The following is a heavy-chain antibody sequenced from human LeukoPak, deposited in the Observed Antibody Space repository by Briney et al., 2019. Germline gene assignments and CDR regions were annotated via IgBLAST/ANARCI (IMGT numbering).Heavy chain of an antibody. J-gene: IGHJ3*02. CDR1: GGSISSSSYY. Sequence: SETLSLTCTVSGGSISSSSYYWGWIRQPPGKGLEWIGSIYYSGSTYYNPSLKSRVTISVDTSKNQFSLKVSPVSAADTAVYYCARGNRPYGEHEAFDIWGHGTTVTVSP. V-gene: IGHV4-39*01. D-gene: IGHD3-16*01. CDR3: ARGNRPYGEHEAFDI. CDR2: IYYSGST.